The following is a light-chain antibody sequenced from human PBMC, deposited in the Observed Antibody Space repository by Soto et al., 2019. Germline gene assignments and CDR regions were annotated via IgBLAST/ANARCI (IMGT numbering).Light chain of an antibody. CDR3: QQRTKWPPT. CDR1: QSVSTY. J-gene: IGKJ1*01. CDR2: DAS. V-gene: IGKV3-11*01. Sequence: EIVLTQSPATLASSPGERATLSCRASQSVSTYLAWYQQKPGQAPRLLIYDASSRATGIPARFSGSGSGTDFTLAISSLEPEDFAVYYCQQRTKWPPTFGQGTKVEIK.